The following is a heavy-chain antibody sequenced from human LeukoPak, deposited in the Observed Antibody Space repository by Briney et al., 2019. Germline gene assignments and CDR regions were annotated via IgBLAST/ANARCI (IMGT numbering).Heavy chain of an antibody. V-gene: IGHV3-7*01. CDR1: GFTFSNFW. CDR2: ITQDGSEK. Sequence: PGGSLRLSCAASGFTFSNFWLDWVRQTPGRGLEWVAHITQDGSEKNYVDSVEGRFTISRDNAKNSLYLQMNSLRVEDTAVYYCASARLGWGQGTLVTVSS. J-gene: IGHJ4*02. CDR3: ASARLG. D-gene: IGHD6-19*01.